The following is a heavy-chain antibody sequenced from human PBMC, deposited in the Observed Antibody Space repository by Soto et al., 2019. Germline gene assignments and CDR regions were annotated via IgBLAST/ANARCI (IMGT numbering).Heavy chain of an antibody. CDR3: ARHVVFGVPSYFDH. Sequence: QLQLQESGPGLVKPSETLSLTCTVSGGSINRSRYYWGWIRQSPGKVLEWIASVYYRGNTFDNPSHKSRVTLYVDMSTAQFTQAPSYVTAADTALYYCARHVVFGVPSYFDHWGQGILVIVSS. J-gene: IGHJ4*02. V-gene: IGHV4-39*01. CDR2: VYYRGNT. CDR1: GGSINRSRYY. D-gene: IGHD3-16*01.